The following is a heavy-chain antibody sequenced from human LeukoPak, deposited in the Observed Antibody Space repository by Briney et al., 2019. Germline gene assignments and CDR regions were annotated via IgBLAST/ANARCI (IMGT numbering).Heavy chain of an antibody. V-gene: IGHV3-21*04. J-gene: IGHJ3*02. CDR2: ISSGGTYT. Sequence: GGSLRLSCAASGFSFDTFTMDWVRQAPGKGLEWVSSISSGGTYTEYADSVKGRFTISRDNDRRTLFLQMSSLRAEDTAVYYCARYDFLAGSYDAFDIWGQGTMVTVSS. CDR1: GFSFDTFT. D-gene: IGHD3-9*01. CDR3: ARYDFLAGSYDAFDI.